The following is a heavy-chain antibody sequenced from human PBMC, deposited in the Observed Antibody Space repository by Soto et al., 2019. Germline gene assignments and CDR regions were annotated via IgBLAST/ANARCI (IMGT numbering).Heavy chain of an antibody. V-gene: IGHV1-8*01. CDR3: ARERSSGWYVDY. CDR1: GYTFPSYD. CDR2: MNPNSGNT. J-gene: IGHJ4*02. D-gene: IGHD6-19*01. Sequence: ASVKVSCKASGYTFPSYDINWVRQATGQGLEWMGWMNPNSGNTGYAQKFQGRVTMTRNTSISTAYMELSSLRSEDTAVYYCARERSSGWYVDYWGQGTLVTVSS.